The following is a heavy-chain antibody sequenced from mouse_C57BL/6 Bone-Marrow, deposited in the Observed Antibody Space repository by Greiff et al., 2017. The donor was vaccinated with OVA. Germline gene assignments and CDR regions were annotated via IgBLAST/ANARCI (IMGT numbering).Heavy chain of an antibody. V-gene: IGHV1-64*01. CDR2: IHPNSGST. CDR3: ARSGWDYDFFDY. J-gene: IGHJ2*01. Sequence: VQLQQPGAELVKPGASVKLSCKASGYTFTSYWMHWVKQRPGQGLEWIGMIHPNSGSTNYNEKFKSKATLTVDTSSSTAYMQLSSLTSEDSAVYYCARSGWDYDFFDYWGQGTTLTVSS. D-gene: IGHD2-4*01. CDR1: GYTFTSYW.